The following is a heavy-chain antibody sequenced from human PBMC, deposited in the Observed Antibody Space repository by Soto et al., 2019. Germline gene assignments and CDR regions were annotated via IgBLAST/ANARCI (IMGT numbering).Heavy chain of an antibody. J-gene: IGHJ6*02. CDR1: RFTFSSYG. V-gene: IGHV3-30*18. Sequence: QVQLVESGGGVVQPGRSLRLSCAASRFTFSSYGMHWVRQAPGKGLEWVAAISYDGSNKNYADSVKGRFTISRDNSKNTLYLQMNGRRGEDTAVDHCAKGLVGYVCGVQDDRDGMDVWGRGTTVTVSS. D-gene: IGHD2-8*02. CDR3: AKGLVGYVCGVQDDRDGMDV. CDR2: ISYDGSNK.